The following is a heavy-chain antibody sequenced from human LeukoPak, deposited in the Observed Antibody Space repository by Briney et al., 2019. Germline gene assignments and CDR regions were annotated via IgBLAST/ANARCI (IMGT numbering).Heavy chain of an antibody. CDR1: GFTFSSYA. CDR2: ITYDGSNK. CDR3: ARDRQWELLLEFDY. J-gene: IGHJ4*02. D-gene: IGHD1-26*01. Sequence: GGSLRLSCAASGFTFSSYAMHWVRQAPGKGLEWVAVITYDGSNKYYADSVKGRFTISRDNSKHTLYLQMNSLRAEDTAVYYCARDRQWELLLEFDYWGQGTLVTVSS. V-gene: IGHV3-30-3*01.